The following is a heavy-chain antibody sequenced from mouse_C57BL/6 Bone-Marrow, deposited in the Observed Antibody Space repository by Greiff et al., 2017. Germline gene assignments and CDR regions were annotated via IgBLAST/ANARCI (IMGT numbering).Heavy chain of an antibody. CDR1: GFTFSDYG. CDR3: ARPNFDY. CDR2: ISSGSSTI. J-gene: IGHJ2*01. Sequence: EVQVVESGGGLVKPGGSLKLSCAASGFTFSDYGMHWVRQAPEKGLEWVAYISSGSSTIYYADTVKGRFPISRDNAKNTLFLQMTSLKAEDTAMYYCARPNFDYWGQGTTLTVSS. V-gene: IGHV5-17*01.